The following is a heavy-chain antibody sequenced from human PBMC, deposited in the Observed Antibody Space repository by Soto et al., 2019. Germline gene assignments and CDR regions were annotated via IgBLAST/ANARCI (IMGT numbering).Heavy chain of an antibody. J-gene: IGHJ5*02. V-gene: IGHV1-3*01. D-gene: IGHD6-13*01. Sequence: AASVKVSCKASGYTFTTYGMHWVRQAPGQRLEWMGWINAGNGNTKYSQKFQGRVTITRDTSASTADMELSSLRSEDTAVYYCARADSSSSVGWFDPRGQGTQVTVAS. CDR2: INAGNGNT. CDR3: ARADSSSSVGWFDP. CDR1: GYTFTTYG.